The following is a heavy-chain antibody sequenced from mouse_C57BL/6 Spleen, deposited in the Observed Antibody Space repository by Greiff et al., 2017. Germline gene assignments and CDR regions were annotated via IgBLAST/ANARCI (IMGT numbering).Heavy chain of an antibody. CDR3: ARGGKRDFDY. CDR1: GYTFTSYG. V-gene: IGHV1-81*01. CDR2: IYPRSGNT. Sequence: QVHVKQSGAELARPGASVKLSCKASGYTFTSYGISWVKQRPGQGLEWIGEIYPRSGNTYYNEKFKSKATLTADKSSSTAYMELRSLTSEDSAVYFCARGGKRDFDYWGQGTTLTVSS. J-gene: IGHJ2*01.